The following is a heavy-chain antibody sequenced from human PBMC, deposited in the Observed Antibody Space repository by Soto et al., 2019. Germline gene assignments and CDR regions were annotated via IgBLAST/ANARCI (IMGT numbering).Heavy chain of an antibody. V-gene: IGHV4-4*02. CDR1: NDSVDTSDW. CDR2: IFHGGSI. J-gene: IGHJ6*02. D-gene: IGHD6-19*01. CDR3: ARRIAVAGTYYYGMDV. Sequence: SETLSLTCAVSNDSVDTSDWWNLGRHPPGKGLEWIGEIFHGGSIYYNPSLKSRVTISVDTSKNEVSLKLSSVTAADTAVYYCARRIAVAGTYYYGMDVWGQGTTVTVSS.